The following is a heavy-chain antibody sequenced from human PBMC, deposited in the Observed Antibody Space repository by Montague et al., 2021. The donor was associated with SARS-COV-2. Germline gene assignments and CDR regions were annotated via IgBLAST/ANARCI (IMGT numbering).Heavy chain of an antibody. Sequence: TLSLTCTVSGGSIRSGSYYWSWIRQPAGKGLEWIGRIYSSGSTNYNPSLKGRVTMSVDTSKNQFSLKVSSVTAADTAVYYCARDYGDYSYYYGLDVWGQGTTVTGSS. CDR1: GGSIRSGSYY. CDR3: ARDYGDYSYYYGLDV. D-gene: IGHD4-17*01. CDR2: IYSSGST. J-gene: IGHJ6*02. V-gene: IGHV4-61*02.